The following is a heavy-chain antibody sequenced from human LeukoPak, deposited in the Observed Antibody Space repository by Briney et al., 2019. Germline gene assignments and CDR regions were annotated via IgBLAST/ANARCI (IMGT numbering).Heavy chain of an antibody. CDR1: GFTFDDCA. J-gene: IGHJ4*02. CDR2: ISWNSGNI. V-gene: IGHV3-9*03. D-gene: IGHD3-10*01. Sequence: GGSLRLSCAASGFTFDDCAMHWVRQAPGKGLEWVSGISWNSGNIGYADSVKGRFIVSRDNAKNSLYLQMNSLRDEDMALYYCAKGRSGYYYGSGPLDYWGQGTLVTVSS. CDR3: AKGRSGYYYGSGPLDY.